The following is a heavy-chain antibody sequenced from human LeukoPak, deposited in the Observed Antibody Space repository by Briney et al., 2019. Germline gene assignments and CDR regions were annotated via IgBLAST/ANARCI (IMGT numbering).Heavy chain of an antibody. J-gene: IGHJ4*02. V-gene: IGHV4-34*01. CDR1: GGSFSGYY. Sequence: SETLSLNCAVYGGSFSGYYWSWIRQPPGKGLEWIGEINHSGSTNYNPSLKSRVTISVDTSKNQFSLKLSSVTAADTALYYCARYGAPNYYFDYWGQGTLVTVSS. D-gene: IGHD4/OR15-4a*01. CDR2: INHSGST. CDR3: ARYGAPNYYFDY.